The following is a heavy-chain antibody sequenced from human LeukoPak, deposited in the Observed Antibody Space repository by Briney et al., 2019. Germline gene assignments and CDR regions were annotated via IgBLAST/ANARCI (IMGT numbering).Heavy chain of an antibody. CDR1: GFTFSSYG. J-gene: IGHJ6*04. D-gene: IGHD3-10*02. Sequence: GGSLRLSCAASGFTFSSYGMSWVRQAPGKGLEWVSAISGSGGSTYYADSVKGRFTISRDNSENTLYLQMNSLRAEDTAVYYCAELGITMIGGVWGKGTTVTISS. CDR3: AELGITMIGGV. CDR2: ISGSGGST. V-gene: IGHV3-23*01.